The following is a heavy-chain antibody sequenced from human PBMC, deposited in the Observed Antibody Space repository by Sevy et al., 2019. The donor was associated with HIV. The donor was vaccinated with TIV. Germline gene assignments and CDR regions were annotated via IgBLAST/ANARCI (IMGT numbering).Heavy chain of an antibody. Sequence: GGSLRLSCAASGFTFSSYSMNWVRQAPGKGLEWVSSISSSSSYIYYADSVKGRFTISRDNAKNSLYLQMNSLRAEDTAVYYCARGDYDILTGYFPSRYSSGWYRQTVFDYWGQGTLVTVSS. CDR3: ARGDYDILTGYFPSRYSSGWYRQTVFDY. CDR2: ISSSSSYI. J-gene: IGHJ4*02. D-gene: IGHD3-9*01. CDR1: GFTFSSYS. V-gene: IGHV3-21*01.